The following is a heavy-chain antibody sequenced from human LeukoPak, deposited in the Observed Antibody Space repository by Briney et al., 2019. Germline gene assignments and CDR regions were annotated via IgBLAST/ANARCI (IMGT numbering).Heavy chain of an antibody. CDR1: GYTFTGYY. Sequence: PSVSVSCTASGYTFTGYYMHWVRQAPGQGLEWMGWINPNSVGTNYAQKFQGRVTMTRDTSISTAYMELSRLRSDDTAVYYCARDPREGGYDNFDYWGQGTLVTVSS. CDR3: ARDPREGGYDNFDY. V-gene: IGHV1-2*02. CDR2: INPNSVGT. D-gene: IGHD5-12*01. J-gene: IGHJ4*02.